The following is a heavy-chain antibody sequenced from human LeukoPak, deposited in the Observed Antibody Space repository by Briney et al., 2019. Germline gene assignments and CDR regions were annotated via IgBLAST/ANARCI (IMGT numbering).Heavy chain of an antibody. CDR3: ARGGSRWYGDAFDI. D-gene: IGHD6-13*01. V-gene: IGHV1-2*02. Sequence: GASVKVSCKASGYTFTGYYMHWVRQAPGQGLEWMGWFNPNSLSTTFARKFQGRVTMTSDTPTRTAYMDLSSLRTDDTAVYYCARGGSRWYGDAFDIWGQGTMVTVSS. CDR2: FNPNSLST. CDR1: GYTFTGYY. J-gene: IGHJ3*02.